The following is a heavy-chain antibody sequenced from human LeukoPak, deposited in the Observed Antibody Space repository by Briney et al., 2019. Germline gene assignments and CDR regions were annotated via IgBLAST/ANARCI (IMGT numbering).Heavy chain of an antibody. J-gene: IGHJ4*02. D-gene: IGHD3-9*01. CDR1: GFTLNTYA. CDR2: ISAGGDST. Sequence: GGSLRLSCAASGFTLNTYAMSWVRQAPGKGLEWVSTISAGGDSTFYADSVKGRFTTSRDNSQNTVYLQMNSLRVEDTAVYYCAQVGSPPDHIALTGYWWLDYWGQGTLVTVSS. V-gene: IGHV3-23*01. CDR3: AQVGSPPDHIALTGYWWLDY.